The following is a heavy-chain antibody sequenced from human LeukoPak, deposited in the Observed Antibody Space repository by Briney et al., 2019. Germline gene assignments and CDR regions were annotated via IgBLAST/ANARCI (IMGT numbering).Heavy chain of an antibody. J-gene: IGHJ6*03. CDR1: GGTFSSYA. CDR2: IIPIFGTA. V-gene: IGHV1-69*05. CDR3: ARAQDRGYCSGGSCYAPHFNYYYYYMDV. D-gene: IGHD2-15*01. Sequence: ASVKVSCKASGGTFSSYAISWVRQAPGQGLEWMGGIIPIFGTANYAQKFQGRVTITTDESTSAAYMELSSLRSEDTAVYYCARAQDRGYCSGGSCYAPHFNYYYYYMDVWGKGTTVTVSS.